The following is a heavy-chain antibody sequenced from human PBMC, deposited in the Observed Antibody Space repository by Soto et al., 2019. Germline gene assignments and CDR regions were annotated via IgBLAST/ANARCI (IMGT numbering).Heavy chain of an antibody. Sequence: SETLSLTCAVYGGSFSGYYWSWIRQPPGKGLEWIGEINHSGSTNYNPSLKSRVTISVDTSKNQFSLKLSSVTAADTAVYYCARVRHYGSGSYYNKFYYYYGMDVWGQGTTVTVSS. CDR1: GGSFSGYY. J-gene: IGHJ6*02. CDR2: INHSGST. D-gene: IGHD3-10*01. CDR3: ARVRHYGSGSYYNKFYYYYGMDV. V-gene: IGHV4-34*01.